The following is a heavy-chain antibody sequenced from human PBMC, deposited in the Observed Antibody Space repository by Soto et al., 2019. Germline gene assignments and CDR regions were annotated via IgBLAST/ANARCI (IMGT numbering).Heavy chain of an antibody. V-gene: IGHV1-69*02. Sequence: QVQLVQSGAEVKSAGSSVKASCKASGDTFNFYSINWVRQAPGLGLEWVGRGNPILRMSNYAQRFQSRVTMTADKSTVTVYVELRSVRCEGTAIHYCASSYGSGYRAFDSWGQGALVTVSS. CDR2: GNPILRMS. D-gene: IGHD3-10*01. J-gene: IGHJ4*02. CDR3: ASSYGSGYRAFDS. CDR1: GDTFNFYS.